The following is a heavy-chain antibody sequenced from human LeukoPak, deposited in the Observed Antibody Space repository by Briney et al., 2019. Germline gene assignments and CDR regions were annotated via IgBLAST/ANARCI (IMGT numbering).Heavy chain of an antibody. CDR1: GGSISNYY. V-gene: IGHV4-59*12. CDR2: IYHSGNT. CDR3: ARLSTVTTSFDY. J-gene: IGHJ4*02. Sequence: SETLSLTCTISGGSISNYYWSWIRQPPGKGLEWIGYIYHSGNTNYNPSLKSRVTVSVDTSKDQFSLKLSSVTAADTAVYYCARLSTVTTSFDYWGQGTLVTVSS. D-gene: IGHD4-17*01.